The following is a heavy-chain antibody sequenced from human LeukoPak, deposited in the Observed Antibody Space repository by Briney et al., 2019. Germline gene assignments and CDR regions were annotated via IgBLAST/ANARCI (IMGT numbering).Heavy chain of an antibody. CDR3: TRVVNGGHFDY. V-gene: IGHV4-59*01. D-gene: IGHD2-8*01. J-gene: IGHJ4*02. Sequence: SETLSHTCSVSGASINDYYWTWIRQPPGKGLEWIGYVYHTGTSGYHPSLKSRVAMSLDTSKNQVSLKLRSVTAADTAVYFCTRVVNGGHFDYWGQGTLVTVSS. CDR2: VYHTGTS. CDR1: GASINDYY.